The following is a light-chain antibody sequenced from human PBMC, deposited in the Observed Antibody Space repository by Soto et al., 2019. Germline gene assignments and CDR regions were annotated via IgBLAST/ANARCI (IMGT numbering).Light chain of an antibody. CDR2: DNT. V-gene: IGLV1-40*01. CDR1: SSNIGAGYD. J-gene: IGLJ2*01. Sequence: QSVLTQPPSVSGAPGQRVTISCTGSSSNIGAGYDVHWYQQLPGTAPKLLIYDNTNRPSGVPDRFSASKSGTSASLAISGLQAEDEADYYCSSYADTNNVVFGGGTKLTVL. CDR3: SSYADTNNVV.